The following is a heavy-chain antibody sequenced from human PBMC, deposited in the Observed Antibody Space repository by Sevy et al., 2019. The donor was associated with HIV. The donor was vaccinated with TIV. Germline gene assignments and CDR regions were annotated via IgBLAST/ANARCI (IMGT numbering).Heavy chain of an antibody. J-gene: IGHJ6*02. D-gene: IGHD3-22*01. CDR2: IYYSGST. Sequence: SETLSLTCTVSGGSISSGGYYWSWIRQHPGKGLEWIGYIYYSGSTYYNPSLKSRVTISVDTSKNQFSLKLSPVTAADTAVTSCARDLCTYYYDSSGLDYYYYYGMDVWGQGTTVTVSS. CDR3: ARDLCTYYYDSSGLDYYYYYGMDV. V-gene: IGHV4-31*03. CDR1: GGSISSGGYY.